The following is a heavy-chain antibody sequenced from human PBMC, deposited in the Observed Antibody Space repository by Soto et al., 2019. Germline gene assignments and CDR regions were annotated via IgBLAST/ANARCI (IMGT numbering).Heavy chain of an antibody. CDR3: ARTTAVPNTLRSRYFFDY. V-gene: IGHV4-61*01. J-gene: IGHJ4*02. CDR2: VYYSGPT. Sequence: SETLSLTGSVSGDSVSNKTYYWSWIRHPPGKRLEWIGYVYYSGPTNYHPSLKSRVTISVDLSKSQLSLRLSSVTTADTALYYCARTTAVPNTLRSRYFFDYWGQGTLVTVSS. CDR1: GDSVSNKTYY. D-gene: IGHD4-17*01.